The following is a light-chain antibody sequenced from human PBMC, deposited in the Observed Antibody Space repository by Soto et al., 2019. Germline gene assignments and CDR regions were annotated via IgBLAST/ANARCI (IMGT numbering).Light chain of an antibody. CDR2: SGS. J-gene: IGKJ2*01. CDR3: MRAIKTQVT. V-gene: IGKV2-28*01. Sequence: DIVMTQSPLSLPVTPGEPASISCRSSQSLLHSNGYNYLDWYLQKPGQSPQLLIYSGSNRASGVHDRFSGSGSGSDFTLKKSIVEDEDVGTYYCMRAIKTQVTFGPGTKLDVK. CDR1: QSLLHSNGYNY.